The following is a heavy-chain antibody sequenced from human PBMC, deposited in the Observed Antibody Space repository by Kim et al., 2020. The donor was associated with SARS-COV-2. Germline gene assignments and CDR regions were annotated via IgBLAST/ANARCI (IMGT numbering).Heavy chain of an antibody. D-gene: IGHD3-10*01. CDR2: IYYSGST. V-gene: IGHV4-59*08. J-gene: IGHJ3*02. Sequence: SETLSLTCTVSGGSISSYYWSWIRQPPGKGLEWIGYIYYSGSTNYNPSLKSRVTISVDTSKNQFSLKLSSVTAADTAVYYCARLVVNYGEAHAFDIWGQGTMVTVSS. CDR3: ARLVVNYGEAHAFDI. CDR1: GGSISSYY.